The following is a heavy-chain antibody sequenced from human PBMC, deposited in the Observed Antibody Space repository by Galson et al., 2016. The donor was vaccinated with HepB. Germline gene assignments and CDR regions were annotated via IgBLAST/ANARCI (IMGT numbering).Heavy chain of an antibody. CDR1: GGSFSGYT. Sequence: SETLSLTCAVYGGSFSGYTWTWIRQPPGKGLEWIGEIHHSGSTIYNPPLKSRVTISVDTSKNQLSLSLRSVTAADTAMYYCARPRSGPVGGNYYMDVWGQGTTGTISS. CDR2: IHHSGST. V-gene: IGHV4-34*01. CDR3: ARPRSGPVGGNYYMDV. D-gene: IGHD6-19*01. J-gene: IGHJ6*02.